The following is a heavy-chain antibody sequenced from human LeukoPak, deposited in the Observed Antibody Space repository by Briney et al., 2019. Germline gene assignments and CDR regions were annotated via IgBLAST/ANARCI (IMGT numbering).Heavy chain of an antibody. V-gene: IGHV1-46*01. Sequence: ASVKVSCKASGYTFTTYYMHWVRQAPGQGLEWMGIINPSSGSASYAQKFQGRVTMTRDTSTSTVYMELSSLRSEDTAIYYCARVLGAHRYGSIDHWGQGTLVTVSS. CDR2: INPSSGSA. CDR3: ARVLGAHRYGSIDH. CDR1: GYTFTTYY. J-gene: IGHJ4*02. D-gene: IGHD5-18*01.